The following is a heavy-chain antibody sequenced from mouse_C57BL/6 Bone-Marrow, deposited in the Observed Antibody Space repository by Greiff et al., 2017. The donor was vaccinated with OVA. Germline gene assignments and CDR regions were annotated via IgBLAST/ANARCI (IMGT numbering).Heavy chain of an antibody. CDR2: IYPGDGDT. J-gene: IGHJ3*01. V-gene: IGHV1-82*01. Sequence: VKLMESGPELVKPGASVKISCKASGYAFSSSWMNWVKQRPGKGLEWIGRIYPGDGDTNYNGKFKGKATLTADKSSSTAYMQLSSLTSEDSAVYICARDGYPFAYWGQGTLVTVSA. D-gene: IGHD2-3*01. CDR1: GYAFSSSW. CDR3: ARDGYPFAY.